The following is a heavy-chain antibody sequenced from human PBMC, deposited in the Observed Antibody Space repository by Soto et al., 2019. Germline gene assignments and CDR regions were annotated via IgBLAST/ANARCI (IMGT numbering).Heavy chain of an antibody. CDR2: INQNGRDK. V-gene: IGHV3-7*01. Sequence: XGSLRLSFAASGFTLSNYCMSWVRQAPGKGLEWVANINQNGRDKYYLDSVKGRFTISRDNAKELLYLQMNSLRAEDTAVYYCAREPNTAVVNYGMDVWGQGTTVTVSS. CDR3: AREPNTAVVNYGMDV. CDR1: GFTLSNYC. D-gene: IGHD6-19*01. J-gene: IGHJ6*02.